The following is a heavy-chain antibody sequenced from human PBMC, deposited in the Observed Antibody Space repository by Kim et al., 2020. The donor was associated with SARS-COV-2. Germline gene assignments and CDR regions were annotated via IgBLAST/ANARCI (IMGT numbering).Heavy chain of an antibody. V-gene: IGHV3-23*01. CDR1: GFPFSNYA. D-gene: IGHD3-10*01. CDR2: ISGHGSNT. J-gene: IGHJ4*02. CDR3: AKDLMGSGGYYNFIDF. Sequence: GGSLRLSCADSGFPFSNYAMSWVRQTPGKGLEWVSAISGHGSNTYYADSVKGRFTISRDESNSTLFLQMNSLRGEDTAVYYCAKDLMGSGGYYNFIDFWGQGTLVTVSS.